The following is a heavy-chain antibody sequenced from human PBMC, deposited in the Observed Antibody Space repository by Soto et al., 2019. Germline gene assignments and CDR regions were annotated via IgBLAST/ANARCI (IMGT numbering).Heavy chain of an antibody. Sequence: VQLVQSGTEVKEPVASVRVSCKASVYTFTAHSLHWARQAPGQGLEWMGWIIVSHDWPRYAPQFQGRLTFETDTIGTTSYMHVTSLTPDDTAVYFWAREPEDGVPGDYWGQGTPVVVSA. CDR2: IIVSHDWP. V-gene: IGHV1-3*01. J-gene: IGHJ4*02. CDR3: AREPEDGVPGDY. CDR1: VYTFTAHS. D-gene: IGHD2-8*01.